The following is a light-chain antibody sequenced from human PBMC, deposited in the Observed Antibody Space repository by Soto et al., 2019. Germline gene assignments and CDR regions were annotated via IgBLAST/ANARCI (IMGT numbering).Light chain of an antibody. Sequence: QLVLTQPPSASGTPGQRVTISCSGNSSNIGNNYVYWYQQLSGTAPKLLIYSNNQRPSGVPDRFSGSKSGTSASLAISGLRSEDEADYYCAAWDDSLTGHYVFGTGTKVTVL. CDR2: SNN. CDR3: AAWDDSLTGHYV. CDR1: SSNIGNNY. J-gene: IGLJ1*01. V-gene: IGLV1-47*01.